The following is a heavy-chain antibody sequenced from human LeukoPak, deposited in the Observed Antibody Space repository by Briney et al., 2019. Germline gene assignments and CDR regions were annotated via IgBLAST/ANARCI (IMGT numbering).Heavy chain of an antibody. CDR2: ISYDGSNK. V-gene: IGHV3-30-3*01. CDR1: GFTFSSYA. CDR3: AKDHGYCSSTSCYPSENY. J-gene: IGHJ4*02. Sequence: GRSLRLSCAASGFTFSSYAMHWVRQAPGKGLEWVAVISYDGSNKYYADSVKGRFTISRDNSKNTLYLQMNSLRAEDTAVYYCAKDHGYCSSTSCYPSENYWGQGTLVTVSS. D-gene: IGHD2-2*01.